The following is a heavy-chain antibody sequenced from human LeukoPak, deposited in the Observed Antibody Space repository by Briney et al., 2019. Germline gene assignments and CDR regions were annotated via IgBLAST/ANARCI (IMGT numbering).Heavy chain of an antibody. CDR2: IYYSGIT. V-gene: IGHV4-59*01. CDR3: ARSYCSGGSCYSGWFDP. D-gene: IGHD2-15*01. Sequence: SETLSLTCTVSGGSISSSYWSWIRQPPGKGLEWIGYIYYSGITNYNPSLKSRVTISLDTSKNQFSLKLNSVTAADTAVYYCARSYCSGGSCYSGWFDPWGQGTLVTVSS. J-gene: IGHJ5*02. CDR1: GGSISSSY.